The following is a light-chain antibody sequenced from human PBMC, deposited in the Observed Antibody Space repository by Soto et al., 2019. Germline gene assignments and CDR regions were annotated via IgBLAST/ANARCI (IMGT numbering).Light chain of an antibody. V-gene: IGKV4-1*01. CDR1: QSVLYSSNSKNY. CDR2: WAS. CDR3: QPFHTTPPT. J-gene: IGKJ4*01. Sequence: DIVMTQSPDSLAVSLGERATINCKSSQSVLYSSNSKNYLAWYQQKPGQPPKLLIYWASTRESGVPDRFSGSGSGTDFNLTISNLQAEDVAVYYCQPFHTTPPTFGGGTRVEIK.